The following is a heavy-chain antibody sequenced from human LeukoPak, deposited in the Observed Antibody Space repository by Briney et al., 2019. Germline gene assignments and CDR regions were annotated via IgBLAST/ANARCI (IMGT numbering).Heavy chain of an antibody. J-gene: IGHJ4*02. CDR3: AKVHGTPY. D-gene: IGHD1-26*01. Sequence: GGSLRLSCAASGFTFTSYTMTWVRQAPGKGLEWVASISDTSGVHEEYADSVKGRFTVSRDDSKNMGYVQLNSLRVEDTAVYYCAKVHGTPYWGQGTLVTVSS. CDR2: ISDTSGVHE. CDR1: GFTFTSYT. V-gene: IGHV3-23*01.